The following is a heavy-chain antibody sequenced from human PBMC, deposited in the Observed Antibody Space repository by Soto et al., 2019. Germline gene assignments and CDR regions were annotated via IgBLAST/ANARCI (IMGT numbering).Heavy chain of an antibody. Sequence: EVQLVESGGGVVQPGGSLRLSCAAAGFTFKPYDMHWFRQATGKGLEWVSASGTAGDTYYSGSVKGRFTISRENAKNSLYLQMNSLRAGDTAVYYCASGRVWGIMDVWGKGTTVTVSS. CDR1: GFTFKPYD. V-gene: IGHV3-13*01. J-gene: IGHJ6*04. CDR3: ASGRVWGIMDV. D-gene: IGHD3-16*01. CDR2: SGTAGDT.